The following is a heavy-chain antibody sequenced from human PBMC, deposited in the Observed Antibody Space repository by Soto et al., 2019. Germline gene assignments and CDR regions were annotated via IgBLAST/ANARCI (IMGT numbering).Heavy chain of an antibody. CDR2: IFFTGAT. CDR3: ARGRSDGAGSSLGRRMDV. CDR1: GDSVTFGHHY. Sequence: PSETLSLTCVVSGDSVTFGHHYWTRIRQPPGKGLEWIGHIFFTGATNYSPSLKSRVTMSVDASKSQFSLNLTSVTAADWAIYYCARGRSDGAGSSLGRRMDVWGQGTTVTVSS. V-gene: IGHV4-61*01. D-gene: IGHD3-10*01. J-gene: IGHJ6*02.